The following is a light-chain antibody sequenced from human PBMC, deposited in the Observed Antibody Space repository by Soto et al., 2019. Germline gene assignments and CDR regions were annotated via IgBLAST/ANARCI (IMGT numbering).Light chain of an antibody. CDR3: SSYAGNSEV. J-gene: IGLJ2*01. CDR1: SSDVGGYNY. V-gene: IGLV2-8*01. CDR2: EVS. Sequence: QSALTQPPSASGSPGQSVTISCTGTSSDVGGYNYVSWYQQHPGKAPKLMIYEVSKRPSGVPDRFSGSKSGNTASLTVSGLQAEDEADYYSSSYAGNSEVFGGGTKVTVL.